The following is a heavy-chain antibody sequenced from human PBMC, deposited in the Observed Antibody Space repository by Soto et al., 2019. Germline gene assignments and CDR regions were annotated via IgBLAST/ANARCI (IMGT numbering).Heavy chain of an antibody. CDR3: AKDALAGNGEWDWFDP. Sequence: EVQLLEYGGGLVQPGGSLRLSCAASGFTFRNYAMSWVRQAPGKGLEWVSAIHGSGGSAYYADSVKGRFTVSRDDSKNTLYLQMSSLRVDDTALYYCAKDALAGNGEWDWFDPWGQAPLVTVSS. CDR1: GFTFRNYA. V-gene: IGHV3-23*01. D-gene: IGHD6-19*01. CDR2: IHGSGGSA. J-gene: IGHJ5*02.